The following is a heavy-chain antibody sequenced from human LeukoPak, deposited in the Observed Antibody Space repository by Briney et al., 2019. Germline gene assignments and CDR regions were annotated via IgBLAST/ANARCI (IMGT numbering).Heavy chain of an antibody. CDR2: IRGETYGGTT. CDR1: GFPFGDYS. V-gene: IGHV3-49*04. CDR3: TREKIPGLFGVLF. J-gene: IGHJ4*02. D-gene: IGHD3-10*01. Sequence: GGSLRLSCTASGFPFGDYSMIWVRQAPGKGLEWVGSIRGETYGGTTEYAASVKGRLILSRDDSKSIAYLQLSSLKTEDTAVYYRTREKIPGLFGVLFWGQGTLVTVSS.